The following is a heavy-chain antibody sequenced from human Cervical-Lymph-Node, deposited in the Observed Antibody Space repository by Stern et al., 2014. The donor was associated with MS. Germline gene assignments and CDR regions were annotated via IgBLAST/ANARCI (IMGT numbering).Heavy chain of an antibody. CDR3: ARGDDDYGGNSIDY. Sequence: QVQLVQSGPGLVKPSETLSLTCTVSGASISSYYWSWIRQPAGKGLEWIGRIYTSGSTNYNPSLKSRVTISVDTSKNQFSLKRSSVTAADTAVYYCARGDDDYGGNSIDYWGQGTLVTVSS. V-gene: IGHV4-4*07. J-gene: IGHJ4*02. D-gene: IGHD4-23*01. CDR1: GASISSYY. CDR2: IYTSGST.